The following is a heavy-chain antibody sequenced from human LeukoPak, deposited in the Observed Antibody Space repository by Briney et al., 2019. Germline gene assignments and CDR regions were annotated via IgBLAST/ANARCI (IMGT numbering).Heavy chain of an antibody. CDR3: ARDENGYVWGSFRA. V-gene: IGHV1-69*06. CDR1: GGTFSSYA. D-gene: IGHD3-16*02. J-gene: IGHJ5*02. CDR2: IIPIFGTA. Sequence: SVKVSCKASGGTFSSYAISWVRQAPGQGLEWMGGIIPIFGTANYAQKFQGRVTITADKSTSTAYMELSSLRSEDTAVYYCARDENGYVWGSFRAWGQGTLVTVSS.